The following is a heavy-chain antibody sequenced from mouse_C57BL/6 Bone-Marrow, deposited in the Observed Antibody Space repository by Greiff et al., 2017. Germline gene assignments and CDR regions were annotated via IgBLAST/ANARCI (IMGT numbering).Heavy chain of an antibody. CDR2: IDPATGYN. CDR3: ARGDSSGPGAMDY. J-gene: IGHJ4*01. Sequence: EVQLQQSVAELVRPGASVKLSCTASGFNIKNTYMTWVKQRPEQGLEWIGRIDPATGYNKYAPQFQGQATISEDTSSNTAYLQLISLTSEDTAIYYCARGDSSGPGAMDYWGQGTSGTVSS. D-gene: IGHD3-2*02. V-gene: IGHV14-3*01. CDR1: GFNIKNTY.